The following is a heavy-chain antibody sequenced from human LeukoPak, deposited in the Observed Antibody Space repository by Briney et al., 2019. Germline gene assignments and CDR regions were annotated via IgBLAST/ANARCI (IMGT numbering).Heavy chain of an antibody. CDR1: GFTFSTYD. V-gene: IGHV3-48*03. J-gene: IGHJ4*02. D-gene: IGHD1-1*01. Sequence: QPGGSLRLSCAASGFTFSTYDMNWVRQAPGKGLEWVSYIHSGGETIFYADSVKGRFTISRDIAKNSLYLQMNSLRAEDTAVYYCARKLTGTTYFASWGQATLVTVSS. CDR2: IHSGGETI. CDR3: ARKLTGTTYFAS.